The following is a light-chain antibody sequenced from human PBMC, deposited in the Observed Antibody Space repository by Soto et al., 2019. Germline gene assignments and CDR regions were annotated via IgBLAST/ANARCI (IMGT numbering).Light chain of an antibody. CDR3: MQTTHWPPIT. CDR1: QSLVLSDGNTY. V-gene: IGKV2-30*02. Sequence: DVVMTQSPLSLPVTLGQPASISCRSSQSLVLSDGNTYLSWFHQRPGQSPRRLIYKVSIRDFGVPDRFSGSGSGTDFTLKISRVEAEDVGFYYCMQTTHWPPITFGQGTRLEIK. CDR2: KVS. J-gene: IGKJ5*01.